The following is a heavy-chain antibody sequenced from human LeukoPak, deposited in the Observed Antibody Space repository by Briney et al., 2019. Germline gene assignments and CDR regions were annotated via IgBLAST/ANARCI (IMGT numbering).Heavy chain of an antibody. CDR2: ISYDGSNK. CDR3: AKAAGAVAAVYYFDY. J-gene: IGHJ4*02. Sequence: GGSLRLSCAASGFTFSSYGMHWVRQAPGKGLEWVAVISYDGSNKYYADSVKGRFTISRDNSKNTLYLQMNSLRAEDTAVYYCAKAAGAVAAVYYFDYWGQGTLVTVSS. D-gene: IGHD2-15*01. V-gene: IGHV3-30*18. CDR1: GFTFSSYG.